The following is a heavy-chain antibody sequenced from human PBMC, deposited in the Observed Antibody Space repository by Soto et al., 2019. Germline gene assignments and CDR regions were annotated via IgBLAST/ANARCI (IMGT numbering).Heavy chain of an antibody. D-gene: IGHD6-19*01. J-gene: IGHJ5*02. Sequence: QVALKESGPVLVRPTETLTLTCTVSGFSLSNAGMGVSWIRQPPGKALEWLVHIFSNDEIFYSTSLRSRLTIFKDTSKSQVVLTLTNMDTVNTATNYCERIWELGWYNSGWQPRWFDPWGQGTLVTVSS. CDR3: ERIWELGWYNSGWQPRWFDP. V-gene: IGHV2-26*02. CDR1: GFSLSNAGMG. CDR2: IFSNDEI.